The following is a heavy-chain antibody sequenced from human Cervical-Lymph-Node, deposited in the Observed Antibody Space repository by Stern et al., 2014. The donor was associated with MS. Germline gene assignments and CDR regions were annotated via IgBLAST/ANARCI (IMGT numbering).Heavy chain of an antibody. CDR2: ISSIGSP. D-gene: IGHD3-16*01. V-gene: IGHV4-31*03. Sequence: DQLVESGPGLVKPSQTLSLTCTVSGASISTVGYYWSWIRQHPGKGLEWIAYISSIGSPYYNPSLKSRVSISADTSKNQFSLNLTSVTAADTALYYCARSDRLWGSFDYWGQGTLVAVSS. CDR1: GASISTVGYY. J-gene: IGHJ4*02. CDR3: ARSDRLWGSFDY.